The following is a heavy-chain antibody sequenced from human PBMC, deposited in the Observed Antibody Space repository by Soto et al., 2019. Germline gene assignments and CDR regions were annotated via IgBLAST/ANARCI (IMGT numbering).Heavy chain of an antibody. CDR2: INPNSGGT. CDR1: GYTFTGYY. V-gene: IGHV1-2*02. J-gene: IGHJ4*02. CDR3: ARVSTGSWWVVDY. Sequence: ASVKVSCKASGYTFTGYYMHWVRQAPGQGLEWMGWINPNSGGTNYAQKFQGRVTMTRDTSISTAYMELSRLRSDDTAVYYCARVSTGSWWVVDYWGQGTLVTVSS. D-gene: IGHD6-13*01.